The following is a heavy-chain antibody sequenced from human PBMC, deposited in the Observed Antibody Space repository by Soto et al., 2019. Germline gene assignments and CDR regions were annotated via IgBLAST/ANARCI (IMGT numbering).Heavy chain of an antibody. CDR3: AQITPFDSKGYYFDY. V-gene: IGHV2-5*02. D-gene: IGHD3-9*01. CDR2: IYWDDDR. Sequence: QITLKESGPTLVKPTQTLTLTCTLSGFSLSTTPVGVGWIRQPPGQALEWLALIYWDDDRRYIPSLKNILTITKDSLVGQVVLTLTDMDPVDTAPYYCAQITPFDSKGYYFDYWGPGILVTVSS. J-gene: IGHJ4*02. CDR1: GFSLSTTPVG.